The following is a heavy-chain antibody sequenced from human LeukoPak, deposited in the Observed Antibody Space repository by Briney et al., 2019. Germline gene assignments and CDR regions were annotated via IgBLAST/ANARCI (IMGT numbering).Heavy chain of an antibody. CDR1: GGSFSGYY. V-gene: IGHV4-34*01. CDR2: INHSGST. J-gene: IGHJ4*02. Sequence: SETLSLTCAVYGGSFSGYYWNWIRQPPGKGLEWIGEINHSGSTNYNPSLKSRVTISVDTSKNQFSLKLSSVTAADTAVYYCARGWNSGWYFGYWGQGTLVTVSS. D-gene: IGHD6-19*01. CDR3: ARGWNSGWYFGY.